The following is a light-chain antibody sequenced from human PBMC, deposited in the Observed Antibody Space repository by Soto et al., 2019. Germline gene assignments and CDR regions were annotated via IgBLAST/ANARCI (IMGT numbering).Light chain of an antibody. CDR2: GAS. CDR1: QSVRSN. CDR3: QQYGSSPT. Sequence: EIVMTQSPATRSLSPGERATLSCRASQSVRSNLAWYQQKPGQAPRLLIYGASSRATGIPDRFSGSGSGTDFTLTISRMEPEDFAVYYCQQYGSSPTFGQGTKVDIK. J-gene: IGKJ1*01. V-gene: IGKV3-20*01.